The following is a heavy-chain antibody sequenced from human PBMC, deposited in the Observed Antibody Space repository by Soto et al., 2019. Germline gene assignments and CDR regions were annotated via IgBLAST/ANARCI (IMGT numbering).Heavy chain of an antibody. Sequence: SETLSLTCGVSGYSSSRGYYWGVIRQPPGKGLEWFGSIFHSGTTYDNPSLKSRVTISVDMSKNQFSLKLTSVTAADTAVYYCARLLDDSRGYSYFDYWGQGTLVTVSS. D-gene: IGHD3-22*01. CDR2: IFHSGTT. V-gene: IGHV4-38-2*01. J-gene: IGHJ4*02. CDR3: ARLLDDSRGYSYFDY. CDR1: GYSSSRGYY.